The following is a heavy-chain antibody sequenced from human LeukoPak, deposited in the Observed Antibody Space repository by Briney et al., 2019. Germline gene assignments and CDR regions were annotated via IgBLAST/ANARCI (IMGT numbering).Heavy chain of an antibody. CDR2: VSYDGRGE. D-gene: IGHD4/OR15-4a*01. CDR3: ARDLAYGGKAGIFDC. J-gene: IGHJ4*02. V-gene: IGHV3-30*03. CDR1: GFTFKRYV. Sequence: GGSLRLSCAASGFTFKRYVLHWVRQAPGKGLEWAAVVSYDGRGEEYADSVKGRFIISRDDSWDTLYLQMNILRPEDTGLYYCARDLAYGGKAGIFDCWGQGVPVTVSA.